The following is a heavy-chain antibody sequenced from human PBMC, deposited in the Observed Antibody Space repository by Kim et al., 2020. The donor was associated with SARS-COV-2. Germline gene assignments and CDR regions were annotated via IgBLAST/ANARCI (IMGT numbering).Heavy chain of an antibody. CDR3: ARGATYGLPIIDY. CDR1: GGSFSGYY. CDR2: INHSGST. D-gene: IGHD3-10*01. V-gene: IGHV4-34*01. J-gene: IGHJ4*02. Sequence: SETLCLTCAVYGGSFSGYYWSWIRQPPGKGLEWIGEINHSGSTNYNPSLKSRVTISVDTSKNQFSLKLSSVTAADTAVYYCARGATYGLPIIDYWGQGTLVAVPS.